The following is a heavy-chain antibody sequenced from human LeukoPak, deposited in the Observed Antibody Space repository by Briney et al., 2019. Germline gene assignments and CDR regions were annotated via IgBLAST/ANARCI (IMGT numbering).Heavy chain of an antibody. CDR1: GFTFSTYT. CDR3: AKSRYSYGYADY. Sequence: GGSLRLSCAASGFTFSTYTMSWVRQAPGKGLEWVSAISGNGGSTYYADSVKGRFTIPRDNSKDTLYLQMNSLRAEDTAVYYCAKSRYSYGYADYWGQGTLVTVSS. J-gene: IGHJ4*02. D-gene: IGHD5-18*01. V-gene: IGHV3-23*01. CDR2: ISGNGGST.